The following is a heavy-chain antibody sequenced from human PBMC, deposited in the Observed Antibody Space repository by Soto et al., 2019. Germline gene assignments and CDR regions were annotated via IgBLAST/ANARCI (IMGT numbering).Heavy chain of an antibody. CDR1: GYTFISYG. Sequence: QVQLVQSGAEVKKPGASVKVSCKASGYTFISYGISWVRQAPGQGLEWMGWISSYNGNTIYAQKLQGRVTMTTDTSTSTADMNVRSLRSVDTAVYFCATYFRAVNYYGTGRSIDYWGEGTLFTVSS. V-gene: IGHV1-18*01. D-gene: IGHD3-10*01. CDR2: ISSYNGNT. J-gene: IGHJ4*02. CDR3: ATYFRAVNYYGTGRSIDY.